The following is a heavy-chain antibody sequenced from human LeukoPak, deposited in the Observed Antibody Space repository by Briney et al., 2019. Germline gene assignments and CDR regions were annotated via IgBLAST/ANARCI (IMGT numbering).Heavy chain of an antibody. Sequence: SETLSLTCTVSGGSISSSSDYWGWIRQPPGKGLEWIGSINYSGSTYNNPSLNSRVTISLDTSKNQFSLKLSSVTAADTAVYYCARFADTAKIDYWGQGTLVTVSS. CDR2: INYSGST. CDR1: GGSISSSSDY. D-gene: IGHD5-18*01. CDR3: ARFADTAKIDY. J-gene: IGHJ4*02. V-gene: IGHV4-39*07.